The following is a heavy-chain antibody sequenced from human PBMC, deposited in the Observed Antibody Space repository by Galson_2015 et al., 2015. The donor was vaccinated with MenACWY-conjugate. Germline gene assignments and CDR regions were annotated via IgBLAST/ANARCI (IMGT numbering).Heavy chain of an antibody. V-gene: IGHV3-74*01. J-gene: IGHJ3*02. CDR1: GFTFSNYW. D-gene: IGHD1-26*01. Sequence: SLRLSCAASGFTFSNYWMHWVRQGPGKGLEWLSRIDNDGNRITYADSVKGGFTISRDNAKNTLYLQIKSVRADDTAVYYCSRGGEAKLIIVGGISDIWGQGTTVTVSS. CDR3: SRGGEAKLIIVGGISDI. CDR2: IDNDGNRI.